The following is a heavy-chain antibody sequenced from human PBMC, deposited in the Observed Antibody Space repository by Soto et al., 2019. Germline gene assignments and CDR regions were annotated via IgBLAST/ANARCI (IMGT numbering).Heavy chain of an antibody. CDR3: ARGRYCRTGKWFTTPFAA. J-gene: IGHJ4*02. CDR2: IYKSATT. CDR1: DDSISSFDYF. D-gene: IGHD2-15*01. V-gene: IGHV4-30-4*01. Sequence: SETLSLTCSVSDDSISSFDYFWSWIRQPPGQALEYIGYIYKSATTYYNPSFESRVAISLDTSKSQFSLNVTSVTAADTAVYFCARGRYCRTGKWFTTPFAAWGQGTLGNV.